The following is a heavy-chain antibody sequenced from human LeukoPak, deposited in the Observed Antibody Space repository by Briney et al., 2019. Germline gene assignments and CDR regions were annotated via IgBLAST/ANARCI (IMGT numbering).Heavy chain of an antibody. V-gene: IGHV3-23*01. CDR1: GLTFSSYA. J-gene: IGHJ4*02. Sequence: GGSLRLSCAASGLTFSSYAMSWVRQAPGKGLEWVSAISSSGGSTYYADSVKGRFTISRDNAKNSLYLQMNSLRAEDTAVYYCANGDGFDYWGQGTLVTVSS. CDR3: ANGDGFDY. CDR2: ISSSGGST.